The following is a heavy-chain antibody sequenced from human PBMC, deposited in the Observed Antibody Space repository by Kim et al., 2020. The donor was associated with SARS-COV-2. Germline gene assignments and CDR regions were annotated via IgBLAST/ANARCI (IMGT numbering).Heavy chain of an antibody. CDR3: AKGGEYYDFWSGALAEYFQH. V-gene: IGHV3-23*01. D-gene: IGHD3-3*01. J-gene: IGHJ1*01. Sequence: GGSLRLSCAASGFTFSSYAMSWVRQAPGKGLEWVSAISGSGGSTYYADSVKGRFTISRDNSKNTLYLQMNSLRAEDTAVYYCAKGGEYYDFWSGALAEYFQHWGQGTLVTVSS. CDR1: GFTFSSYA. CDR2: ISGSGGST.